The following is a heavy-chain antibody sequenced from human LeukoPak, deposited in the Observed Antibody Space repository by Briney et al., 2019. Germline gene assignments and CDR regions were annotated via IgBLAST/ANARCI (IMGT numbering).Heavy chain of an antibody. CDR3: ARGVDYDFWSGYYFDY. J-gene: IGHJ4*02. CDR2: ISYDGSNK. V-gene: IGHV3-30*03. CDR1: GFTFSSYG. D-gene: IGHD3-3*01. Sequence: GGSLRLSCAASGFTFSSYGMHWVRQAPGKGLEWVAVISYDGSNKYYADSVKGRFTISRDNSKNTLYLQMNSLRAEDTAVYYCARGVDYDFWSGYYFDYWGQGTLVTVSS.